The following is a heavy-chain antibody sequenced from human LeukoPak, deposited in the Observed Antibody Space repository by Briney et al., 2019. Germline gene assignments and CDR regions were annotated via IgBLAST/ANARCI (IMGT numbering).Heavy chain of an antibody. D-gene: IGHD4-17*01. CDR1: GYTFSRYG. V-gene: IGHV1-3*01. CDR2: INAGNENT. CDR3: ARDLHGDYFDY. Sequence: GASVKVSCKASGYTFSRYGMHWVRQAPGQRLEWMGWINAGNENTKYSQKFQGRVSITRDTSASTAYMELSSLTSEDTAVYYCARDLHGDYFDYWGQGTLVTVSS. J-gene: IGHJ4*02.